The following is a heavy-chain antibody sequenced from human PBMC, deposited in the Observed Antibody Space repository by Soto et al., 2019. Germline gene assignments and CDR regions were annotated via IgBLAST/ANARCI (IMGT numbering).Heavy chain of an antibody. V-gene: IGHV4-34*01. J-gene: IGHJ6*02. D-gene: IGHD2-8*01. Sequence: SETLSLTCAVYGGSFSGYYWSWIRQPPGKGLEWIGEINHSGSTNYNPSLKSRVTISVDTSKNQFSLKLSSVTAADTAVYYCARRVYVLDQDGIPSYYYYGMDVWGQGTTVTVSS. CDR2: INHSGST. CDR1: GGSFSGYY. CDR3: ARRVYVLDQDGIPSYYYYGMDV.